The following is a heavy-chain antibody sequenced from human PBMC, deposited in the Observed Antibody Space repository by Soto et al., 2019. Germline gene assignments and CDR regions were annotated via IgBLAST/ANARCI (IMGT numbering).Heavy chain of an antibody. J-gene: IGHJ6*03. V-gene: IGHV6-1*01. CDR1: GDSVSSNSAG. Sequence: QVQLQLSGPGLVTPSQTLSLTCAISGDSVSSNSAGWNWIRQTPSRGLEWLGRTYYRSKWYFNYAVSVESRITINPYTSKNQSSLQLSSVTPDDTAVYYCARGSWDDVSGHYYMDVWGKGTTVTVSS. D-gene: IGHD1-1*01. CDR2: TYYRSKWYF. CDR3: ARGSWDDVSGHYYMDV.